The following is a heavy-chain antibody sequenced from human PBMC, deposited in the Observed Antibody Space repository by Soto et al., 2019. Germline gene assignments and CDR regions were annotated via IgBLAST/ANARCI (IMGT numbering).Heavy chain of an antibody. D-gene: IGHD5-12*01. CDR1: GFSFSSYG. CDR3: AKARGGSLDSAY. CDR2: ISYDGSNV. J-gene: IGHJ1*01. V-gene: IGHV3-30*18. Sequence: PGGSLRLSCAASGFSFSSYGMHWVRQAPGKGLEWVAVISYDGSNVFYGDSVRGRFTISRDISKNTLYLQMNGLSAEDTAVYYCAKARGGSLDSAYWGQGTLVTVSS.